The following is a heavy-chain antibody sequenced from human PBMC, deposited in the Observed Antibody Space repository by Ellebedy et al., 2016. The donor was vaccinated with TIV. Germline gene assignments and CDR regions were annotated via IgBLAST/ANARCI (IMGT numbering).Heavy chain of an antibody. J-gene: IGHJ4*02. CDR3: VRGAGWVTDY. Sequence: PGGSLRLSCAASGFSFNNYWMNWARQAPGKGLEWVANIKQDGSEQYYVDSVKGRFTISRDNAKNSLHLQMNSLRGEDTAMYYCVRGAGWVTDYWGQGTLVTVSS. CDR1: GFSFNNYW. CDR2: IKQDGSEQ. V-gene: IGHV3-7*03. D-gene: IGHD4-23*01.